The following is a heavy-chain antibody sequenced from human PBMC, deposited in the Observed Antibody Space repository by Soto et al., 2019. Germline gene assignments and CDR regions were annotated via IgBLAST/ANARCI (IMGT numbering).Heavy chain of an antibody. J-gene: IGHJ6*02. D-gene: IGHD2-2*01. CDR1: GFTFSSYA. CDR3: ARAGYCSSTSCYRPYYYYYYGMDV. CDR2: ISYDGSNK. V-gene: IGHV3-30-3*01. Sequence: GGSLRLSCAASGFTFSSYAMHWVRQAPGKGLEWVAVISYDGSNKYYADSVKGRFTISRDNSKNTLYLQMNSLRAEDTAVYYCARAGYCSSTSCYRPYYYYYYGMDVWGQGTTVTVSS.